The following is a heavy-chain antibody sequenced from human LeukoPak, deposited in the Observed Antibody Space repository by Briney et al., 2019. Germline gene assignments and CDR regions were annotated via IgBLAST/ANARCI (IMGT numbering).Heavy chain of an antibody. Sequence: PGGSLRLSCAASGFTFSSYGMNWVRQAPGKGLEWVSYISGRSRTIYYADSVRGRFTISRDNAWNSLYLQMNSLRDGDTAVYYCARDYGSGSHYNDYWGQGTLVTVSS. J-gene: IGHJ4*02. V-gene: IGHV3-48*02. CDR1: GFTFSSYG. D-gene: IGHD3-10*01. CDR2: ISGRSRTI. CDR3: ARDYGSGSHYNDY.